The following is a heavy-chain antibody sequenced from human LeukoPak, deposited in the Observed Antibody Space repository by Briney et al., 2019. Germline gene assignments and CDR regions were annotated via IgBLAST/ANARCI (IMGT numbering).Heavy chain of an antibody. D-gene: IGHD6-19*01. CDR1: GFTFSSYS. J-gene: IGHJ4*02. CDR3: ARDISGWLDY. Sequence: GGSLRLSCAASGFTFSSYSMNWVRQAPGKGLEWVSSISSSSSYIYYADSVKGRFTISRDNAKNSLYLQVNSLRSEDTAVYYCARDISGWLDYWGQGTLVTVSS. CDR2: ISSSSSYI. V-gene: IGHV3-21*01.